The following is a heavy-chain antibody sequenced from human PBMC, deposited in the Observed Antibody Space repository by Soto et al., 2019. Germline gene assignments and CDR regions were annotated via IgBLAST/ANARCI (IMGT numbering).Heavy chain of an antibody. V-gene: IGHV3-53*01. CDR2: IYSGGST. J-gene: IGHJ6*02. CDR1: GFTVSSNY. D-gene: IGHD2-2*01. Sequence: EVQLVESGGGLIQPGGSLRLSCAASGFTVSSNYMSWVRQAPGKGLEWVSVIYSGGSTYYADSVKGRFTISRDNSKNTLYLQRAGLRAEESAVYCCARVGGYCISSRCYRYYYYGMVVWGQGTTVTVSS. CDR3: ARVGGYCISSRCYRYYYYGMVV.